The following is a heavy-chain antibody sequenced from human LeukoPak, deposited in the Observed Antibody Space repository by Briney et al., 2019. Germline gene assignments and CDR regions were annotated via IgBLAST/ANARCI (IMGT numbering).Heavy chain of an antibody. CDR1: GFSLSTSG. CDR2: ISGSGGST. D-gene: IGHD2-2*01. J-gene: IGHJ4*02. Sequence: LTLTCTFSGFSLSTSGMRVSWIRQPPGKGLEWVSAISGSGGSTYYADSVKGRFTISRDNSKNTLYLQMNSLRAEDTAVYYCAKGGLGYCSSTSCYYFDYWGQGTLVTVSS. CDR3: AKGGLGYCSSTSCYYFDY. V-gene: IGHV3-23*01.